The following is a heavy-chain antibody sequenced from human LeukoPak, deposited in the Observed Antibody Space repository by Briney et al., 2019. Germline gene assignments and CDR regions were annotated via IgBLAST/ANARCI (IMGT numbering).Heavy chain of an antibody. V-gene: IGHV4-30-4*01. J-gene: IGHJ4*02. Sequence: SQTLSLTCTVSGGSISSGDYYWSWIRQPPGTGLEWIGYIYYSGTTYYNPSLKSRVIISIDTSKNQFSLKLSSVTAADTAVYYCPSGYETGYYFDYWAQGILVTVSS. CDR3: PSGYETGYYFDY. CDR1: GGSISSGDYY. D-gene: IGHD5-12*01. CDR2: IYYSGTT.